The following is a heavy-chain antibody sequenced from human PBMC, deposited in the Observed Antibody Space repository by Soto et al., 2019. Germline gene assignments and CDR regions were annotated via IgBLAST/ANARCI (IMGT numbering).Heavy chain of an antibody. CDR3: ARDGSSSWYSYYYNGMDV. V-gene: IGHV3-7*05. D-gene: IGHD6-13*01. J-gene: IGHJ6*02. Sequence: EVQLVESGGGLVQPGGSLRLSCAASGFTFSSYWMSWVRQAPGKGLEWVANINQDGSEKFYVDSVKGRFTISRDNAKKSLYLQMNTLRVDYTVVYYCARDGSSSWYSYYYNGMDVWGQGTTVTVSS. CDR1: GFTFSSYW. CDR2: INQDGSEK.